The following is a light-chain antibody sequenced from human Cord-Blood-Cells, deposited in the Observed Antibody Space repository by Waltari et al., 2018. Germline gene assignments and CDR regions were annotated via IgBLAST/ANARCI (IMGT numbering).Light chain of an antibody. V-gene: IGKV1-8*01. J-gene: IGKJ5*01. CDR1: QGISSY. Sequence: AIRMTQSPSSFSASTGDRVTITCRASQGISSYLAWNQQKPGKAPKLLIYAASTLQSGVPSRFGGSGSGTDFTLTISCLQSEDFATYYCQQYYSYPITFGQGTRLEIK. CDR2: AAS. CDR3: QQYYSYPIT.